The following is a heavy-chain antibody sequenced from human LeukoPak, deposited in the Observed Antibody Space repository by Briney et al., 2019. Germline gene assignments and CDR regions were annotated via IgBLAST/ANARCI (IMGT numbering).Heavy chain of an antibody. D-gene: IGHD3-10*01. J-gene: IGHJ4*02. CDR1: GFTFSSYW. Sequence: GGSLRLSCAASGFTFSSYWMHWVRQAPGKGLVWVSRINSDGSSTSYADSVKGRFTISRDNAKNTLYLQMNSLRAEDTAAYYCARDGLWFGELSLFDCWGQGTLVTVSS. CDR2: INSDGSST. V-gene: IGHV3-74*01. CDR3: ARDGLWFGELSLFDC.